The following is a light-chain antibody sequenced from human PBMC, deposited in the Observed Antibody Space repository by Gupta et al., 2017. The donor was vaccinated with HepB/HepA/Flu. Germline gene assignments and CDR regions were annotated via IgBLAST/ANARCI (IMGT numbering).Light chain of an antibody. J-gene: IGKJ3*01. CDR3: QQRSDWHS. V-gene: IGKV3-11*01. CDR2: DAS. Sequence: EIVLTQSPATLSLSPGGRATLSCRASQSVSNFLAWYQQKPGQAPRLLIYDASKRATDIPARFSGNGSGTDFILTISNLEPEDFAIYYCQQRSDWHSFGHGTKVNIK. CDR1: QSVSNF.